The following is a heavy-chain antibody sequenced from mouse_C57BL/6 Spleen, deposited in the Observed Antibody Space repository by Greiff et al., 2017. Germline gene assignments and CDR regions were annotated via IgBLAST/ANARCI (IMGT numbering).Heavy chain of an antibody. CDR2: IYPGSGDT. V-gene: IGHV1-82*01. CDR1: GYAFSRSW. Sequence: VLLLQSGAELVKPGASVKLSCKASGYAFSRSWINWVKQRPGQGLEWIGRIYPGSGDTNYNGKFKGKATLTADKSSSTAYMQLSSLPSADSAVYFCENVCDYWGQGTTLTVSS. J-gene: IGHJ2*01. CDR3: ENVCDY.